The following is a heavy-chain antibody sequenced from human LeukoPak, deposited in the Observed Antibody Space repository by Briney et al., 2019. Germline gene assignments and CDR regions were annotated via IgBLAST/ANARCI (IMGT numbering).Heavy chain of an antibody. J-gene: IGHJ4*02. Sequence: ASVKVSCKASGYTFTNYAMNWVRQAPGQGLEWMGWINTNTGNPTYAQGFTGRFVFSLDTSVSTAYLQINSLKAEDTAVYYCARPTVAGDFDYWGQGTLVTVSS. CDR3: ARPTVAGDFDY. CDR1: GYTFTNYA. V-gene: IGHV7-4-1*02. CDR2: INTNTGNP. D-gene: IGHD6-19*01.